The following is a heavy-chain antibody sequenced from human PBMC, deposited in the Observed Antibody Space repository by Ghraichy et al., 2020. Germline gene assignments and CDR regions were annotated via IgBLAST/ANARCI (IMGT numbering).Heavy chain of an antibody. J-gene: IGHJ5*02. CDR1: GGTFSSYA. V-gene: IGHV1-69*13. Sequence: SVKVSCKASGGTFSSYAISWVRQAPGQGLEWMGGIIPIFGTANYAQKFQGRVTITADESTSTAYMELSSLRSEDTAVYYCARTEIAAAGVNWFDPWGQGTLVTVSS. CDR2: IIPIFGTA. D-gene: IGHD6-13*01. CDR3: ARTEIAAAGVNWFDP.